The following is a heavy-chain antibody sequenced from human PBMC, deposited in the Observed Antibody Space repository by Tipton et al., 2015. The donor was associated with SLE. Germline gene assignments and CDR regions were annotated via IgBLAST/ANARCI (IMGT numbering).Heavy chain of an antibody. D-gene: IGHD4-17*01. J-gene: IGHJ5*02. V-gene: IGHV4-31*03. CDR1: GDSISSGGYY. Sequence: TLSLTCTVSGDSISSGGYYWSWLRQHPGKGLEWIAYIYDSENSLYNPSLKSRVSISVDTSKNQFSLKLNSVTAADTAVYYCARVPSGAVTLGWFDPWGQGTLVTVSS. CDR3: ARVPSGAVTLGWFDP. CDR2: IYDSENS.